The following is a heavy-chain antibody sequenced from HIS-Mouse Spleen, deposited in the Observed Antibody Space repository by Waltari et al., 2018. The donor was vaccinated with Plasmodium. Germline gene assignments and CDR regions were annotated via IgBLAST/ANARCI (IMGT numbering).Heavy chain of an antibody. CDR2: IYYSGRT. D-gene: IGHD1-26*01. V-gene: IGHV4-39*01. CDR3: ARRGGSYYYFDY. J-gene: IGHJ4*02. CDR1: GGSISSSSYY. Sequence: QLQLQESGPGLVKPSETLSLTCTVSGGSISSSSYYWGWIRRPPGKGLEWIGSIYYSGRTYYNPSLKSRVTISVDTSKNQFSLKLSSGTAADTAVYYCARRGGSYYYFDYWGQGTLVTVSS.